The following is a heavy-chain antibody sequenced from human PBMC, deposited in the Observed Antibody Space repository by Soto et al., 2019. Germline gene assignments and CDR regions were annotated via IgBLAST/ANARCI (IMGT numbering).Heavy chain of an antibody. CDR1: GFIFSSYA. Sequence: PGGSLRLSCAASGFIFSSYAMHWVRQAPGKGLEWVSAISGSGGSTYYADSVKGRFTISRDNSKNTLYLQMNSLRAEDTAVYYCAKDPSIDYGSGSYAPTYYYYGMDVWGQGTTVTVSS. V-gene: IGHV3-23*01. J-gene: IGHJ6*02. CDR2: ISGSGGST. D-gene: IGHD3-10*01. CDR3: AKDPSIDYGSGSYAPTYYYYGMDV.